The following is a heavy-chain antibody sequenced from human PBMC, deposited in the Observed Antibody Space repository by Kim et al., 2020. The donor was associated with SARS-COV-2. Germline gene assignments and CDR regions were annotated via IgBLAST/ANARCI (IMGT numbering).Heavy chain of an antibody. D-gene: IGHD1-1*01. CDR2: IRSKVNGYYT. V-gene: IGHV3-73*01. CDR1: GFTFSDSV. CDR3: TRVPGTTLAVWDAFAI. J-gene: IGHJ3*02. Sequence: GGSLRLSCGASGFTFSDSVMHWVRRASGKGLEWLGRIRSKVNGYYTAYSASVRGRFTISTADSRNTAYLQMNSLKTEAPAVYYCTRVPGTTLAVWDAFAIWGQGTMAAVSS.